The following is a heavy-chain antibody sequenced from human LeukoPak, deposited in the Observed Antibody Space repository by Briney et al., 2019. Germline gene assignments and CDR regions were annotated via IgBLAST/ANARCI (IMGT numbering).Heavy chain of an antibody. V-gene: IGHV3-66*01. D-gene: IGHD3-22*01. Sequence: GGSLRLSCAASGFTVSSNYMSWVRQAPGKGLEWVSVIYSGGSTYYADSVKGRFTISRDNSKNTLYLQMNSLRAEDTAVYYCATRGAYGSSGYPDAFDIWGQGTMVTVSS. CDR2: IYSGGST. CDR1: GFTVSSNY. J-gene: IGHJ3*02. CDR3: ATRGAYGSSGYPDAFDI.